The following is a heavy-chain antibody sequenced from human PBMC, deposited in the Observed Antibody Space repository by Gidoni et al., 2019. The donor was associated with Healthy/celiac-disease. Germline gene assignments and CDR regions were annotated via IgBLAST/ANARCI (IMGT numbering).Heavy chain of an antibody. D-gene: IGHD2-21*02. V-gene: IGHV3-33*01. J-gene: IGHJ4*02. Sequence: QVQLVESGGGVVQPGRSLRLSCAASGFPFSSYGMHWVRQAPGKGLEWVAVRWYDGINKYYADSVKGRFTIARDNSKNTLYLQMNSLRAEDTAVYYCARAYDYCGGDCYPSIWGQGTLVTVSS. CDR2: RWYDGINK. CDR1: GFPFSSYG. CDR3: ARAYDYCGGDCYPSI.